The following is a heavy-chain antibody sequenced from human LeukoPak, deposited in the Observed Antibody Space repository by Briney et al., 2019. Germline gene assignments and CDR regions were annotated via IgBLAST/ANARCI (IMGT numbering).Heavy chain of an antibody. CDR1: GFTFSSYW. V-gene: IGHV3-7*05. Sequence: GGSLRLSCAASGFTFSSYWMSWVRQAPGKGLEWVANIKQDGSEKYYVDSVKGRFTISRDNAKNSLYLQMNSLRAEDTAMYYRARQLRPGYSSSWYLGYYGMDVWGQGTTVTVSS. CDR2: IKQDGSEK. CDR3: ARQLRPGYSSSWYLGYYGMDV. J-gene: IGHJ6*02. D-gene: IGHD6-13*01.